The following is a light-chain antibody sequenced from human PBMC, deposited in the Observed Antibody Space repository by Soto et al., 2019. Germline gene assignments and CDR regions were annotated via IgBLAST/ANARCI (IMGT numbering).Light chain of an antibody. CDR2: EVS. CDR3: GSYTSTDTPFV. V-gene: IGLV2-14*01. Sequence: QSVLTQPASVSGSPGQSITISCTGTSSDVGGYNYVSWYQQHPGKAPKLMIYEVSNRPSGVSNRFSGSKSGNTASLTISNLEAEDESDYYCGSYTSTDTPFVFGTGTKVTVL. J-gene: IGLJ1*01. CDR1: SSDVGGYNY.